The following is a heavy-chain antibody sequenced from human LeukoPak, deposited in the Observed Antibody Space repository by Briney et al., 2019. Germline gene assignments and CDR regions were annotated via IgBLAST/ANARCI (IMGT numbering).Heavy chain of an antibody. J-gene: IGHJ4*02. CDR2: IIPIFGTA. CDR1: GGTFSSYA. CDR3: ARDRYNGIFGVVHWDY. D-gene: IGHD3-3*01. V-gene: IGHV1-69*06. Sequence: ASVKVSCKASGGTFSSYAISWVRQAPGQGLEWMGGIIPIFGTANYAQKFQGRVTITVDKSTSTAYMELNSLRAEDTALYYCARDRYNGIFGVVHWDYWGQGTLVTVSS.